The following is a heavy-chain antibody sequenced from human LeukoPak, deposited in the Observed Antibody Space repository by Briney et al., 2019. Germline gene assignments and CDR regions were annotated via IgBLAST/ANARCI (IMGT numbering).Heavy chain of an antibody. D-gene: IGHD3-10*01. Sequence: ASVKVSCTASGYTFTSYYMHWVRQAPGQGLEWMGIINPSGGSTSYAQKFQGRVTMTRDTSTSTVYMELSSLRSEDTAVYYCASSGHPPPNQAHAFDIWGQGIMVTVSS. V-gene: IGHV1-46*01. CDR3: ASSGHPPPNQAHAFDI. CDR1: GYTFTSYY. J-gene: IGHJ3*02. CDR2: INPSGGST.